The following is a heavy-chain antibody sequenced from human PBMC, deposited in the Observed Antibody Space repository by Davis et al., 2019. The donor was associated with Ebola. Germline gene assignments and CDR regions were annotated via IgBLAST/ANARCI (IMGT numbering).Heavy chain of an antibody. CDR1: GGTFSSYA. J-gene: IGHJ4*02. CDR3: ARGAIVLMVYAPFDY. CDR2: IIPIFGTA. V-gene: IGHV1-69*13. Sequence: SVKVSCKASGGTFSSYAISWVRQAPGQGLEWMGGIIPIFGTANYAQKFQGRVTITADESTSTAYMELSSLRSEDTAVYYCARGAIVLMVYAPFDYWGQGTLVTVSS. D-gene: IGHD2-8*01.